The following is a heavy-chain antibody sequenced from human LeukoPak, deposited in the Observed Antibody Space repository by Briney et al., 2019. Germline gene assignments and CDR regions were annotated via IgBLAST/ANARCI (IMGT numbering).Heavy chain of an antibody. J-gene: IGHJ3*02. CDR3: ARAGYCSSTSCPPDAFDI. V-gene: IGHV3-21*01. CDR1: GFTFSSYS. D-gene: IGHD2-2*01. Sequence: GGYLRLSCAASGFTFSSYSMNWVRQAPGKGLEWGSSISSSSSYIYYADSVKGRFTISRDNAKNSLYLQMNSLRAEDTAVYYCARAGYCSSTSCPPDAFDIWGQGTMVTVSS. CDR2: ISSSSSYI.